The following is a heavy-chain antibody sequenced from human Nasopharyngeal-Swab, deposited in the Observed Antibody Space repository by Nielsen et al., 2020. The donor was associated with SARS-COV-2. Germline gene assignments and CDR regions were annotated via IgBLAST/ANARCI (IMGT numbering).Heavy chain of an antibody. CDR1: GDSISSSNW. J-gene: IGHJ4*02. D-gene: IGHD3-10*01. CDR2: IYHSGST. Sequence: SETLSLTCAVSGDSISSSNWWSWVSQHPGKGLEWLGEIYHSGSTNYDPSLKSRVTISVEKSKNQFSLKLSSVTAADTAVYYCAKVLWFGELYYWGQGTLVTVSS. CDR3: AKVLWFGELYY. V-gene: IGHV4-4*02.